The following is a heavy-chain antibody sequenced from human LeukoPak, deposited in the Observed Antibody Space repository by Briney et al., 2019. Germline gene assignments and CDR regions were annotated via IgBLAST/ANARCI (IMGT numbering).Heavy chain of an antibody. CDR1: GGSISSGGYS. D-gene: IGHD6-13*01. Sequence: PSQTLSLTCAVSGGSISSGGYSWNWIRQPPGKGLEWIGYIYHNGTTYYNPSLKSRVTISVDRSKNQFSLKLSSVTAADTAVYYCARDQSSSWYWFDPWGQGTLVTVAS. CDR2: IYHNGTT. J-gene: IGHJ5*02. CDR3: ARDQSSSWYWFDP. V-gene: IGHV4-30-2*01.